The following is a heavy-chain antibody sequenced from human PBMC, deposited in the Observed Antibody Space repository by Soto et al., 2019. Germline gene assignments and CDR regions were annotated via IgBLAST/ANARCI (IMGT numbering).Heavy chain of an antibody. V-gene: IGHV3-66*01. D-gene: IGHD2-2*01. Sequence: EVQLVESGGGLVQPGGSLRLSCAASGFTVSSNYMSWVRQAPGKGLEWVSVIYSGGSTYYADSVKGRFTISRDNSKNTLYLRMSSLRAEETAVYYCARDLVDIVPATPRASRGGWGQGTLVTVSS. J-gene: IGHJ4*02. CDR3: ARDLVDIVPATPRASRGG. CDR2: IYSGGST. CDR1: GFTVSSNY.